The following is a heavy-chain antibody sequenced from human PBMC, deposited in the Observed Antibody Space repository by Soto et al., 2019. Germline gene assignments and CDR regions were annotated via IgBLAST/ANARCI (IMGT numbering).Heavy chain of an antibody. Sequence: EVQLVESGGGLVQPGGSLRLSCAASGFTFSSYSMNWVRQAPGKGLEWVSYISSSSSTIYYADSVKGRFTISRDNAKNSLYLQMNSLGDEDTAVYYWARETPVSIKYFQHWGQGTLFTVSS. CDR3: ARETPVSIKYFQH. D-gene: IGHD2-15*01. CDR1: GFTFSSYS. CDR2: ISSSSSTI. V-gene: IGHV3-48*02. J-gene: IGHJ1*01.